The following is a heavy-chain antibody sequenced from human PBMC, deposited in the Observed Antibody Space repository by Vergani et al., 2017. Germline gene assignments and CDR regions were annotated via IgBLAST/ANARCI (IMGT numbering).Heavy chain of an antibody. CDR3: ATKSCGTPGCQIGYFRE. Sequence: VQLLESGGSLQQPGGSVRLSCAASGFTFSTYAMHWVRQAPGKGLEWVAVISYDGTEKYNADSVKGRFTISRDNSKSTLYLQMNSLRTEDTAVYYCATKSCGTPGCQIGYFREWGQGTLVTVSS. J-gene: IGHJ1*01. V-gene: IGHV3-30*03. CDR2: ISYDGTEK. CDR1: GFTFSTYA. D-gene: IGHD1-1*01.